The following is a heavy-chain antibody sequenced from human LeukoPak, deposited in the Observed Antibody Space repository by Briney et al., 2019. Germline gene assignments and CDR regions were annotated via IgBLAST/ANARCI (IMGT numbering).Heavy chain of an antibody. V-gene: IGHV3-20*04. J-gene: IGHJ1*01. CDR3: ARGTEDYGGNSGYFQH. D-gene: IGHD4-23*01. Sequence: GGSLRLSCAASGFTFDDYGMSWVRQAPGKGLEWVSGINWNGGSTVYADSVKGRFTISRDNAKNSLYLQMNSLRAEDTALYYCARGTEDYGGNSGYFQHWGQGTLVTVSS. CDR2: INWNGGST. CDR1: GFTFDDYG.